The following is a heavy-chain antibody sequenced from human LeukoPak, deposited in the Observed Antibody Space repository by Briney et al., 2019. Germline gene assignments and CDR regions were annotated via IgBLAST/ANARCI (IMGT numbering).Heavy chain of an antibody. Sequence: SETLSLTCTVSGGSISSSSYYWGWIRQPPGTGLEWIGEINHSGSTNYNPSLKSRVTISVDTSKNQFSLKLSSVTAADTAVYYCARGGHTGFSGYSPPYYYYMDVWGKGTTVTVSS. J-gene: IGHJ6*03. CDR3: ARGGHTGFSGYSPPYYYYMDV. D-gene: IGHD3-22*01. V-gene: IGHV4-39*07. CDR1: GGSISSSSYY. CDR2: INHSGST.